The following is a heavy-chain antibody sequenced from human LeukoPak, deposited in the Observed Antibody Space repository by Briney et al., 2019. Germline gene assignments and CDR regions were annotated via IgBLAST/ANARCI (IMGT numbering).Heavy chain of an antibody. V-gene: IGHV1-69*05. J-gene: IGHJ5*02. D-gene: IGHD5-12*01. CDR1: GGTFSNYA. CDR3: ARAQAGNYDWPLDL. CDR2: IIPFLDTS. Sequence: GASVKASCKASGGTFSNYALSWVRQAPGQGLEWMGAIIPFLDTSNYPPKFQDRVTITTDESTSTAYVELSSLGSDDTAVYYCARAQAGNYDWPLDLWGQGTLVTVSS.